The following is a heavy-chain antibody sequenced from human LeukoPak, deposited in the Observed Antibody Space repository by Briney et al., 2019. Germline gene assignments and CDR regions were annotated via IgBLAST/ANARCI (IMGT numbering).Heavy chain of an antibody. CDR3: ARSRIRWMDY. CDR2: IRSSSSTI. Sequence: PGGSLRLSCAASGFTFNSYSMNWVRQAPGKGLEWVSYIRSSSSTIYYADSVKGRFTISRDNAKNSLSLQMNSLRAEDTAVYYCARSRIRWMDYWGQGTLVTVSS. V-gene: IGHV3-48*01. D-gene: IGHD4-23*01. J-gene: IGHJ4*02. CDR1: GFTFNSYS.